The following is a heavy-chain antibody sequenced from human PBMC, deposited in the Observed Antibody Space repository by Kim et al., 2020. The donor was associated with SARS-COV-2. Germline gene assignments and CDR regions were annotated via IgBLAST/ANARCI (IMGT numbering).Heavy chain of an antibody. CDR2: INAGNGNT. V-gene: IGHV1-3*01. D-gene: IGHD2-2*02. CDR1: GYTFTSYA. Sequence: ASVKVSCKASGYTFTSYAMHWVRQAPGQRLEWMGWINAGNGNTKYSQKFQGRVTITRDTSASTAYMELSSLRSEDTAVYYCAREVSIVVVPAAIGFGRHDAFDIWGQGTMVTVSS. CDR3: AREVSIVVVPAAIGFGRHDAFDI. J-gene: IGHJ3*02.